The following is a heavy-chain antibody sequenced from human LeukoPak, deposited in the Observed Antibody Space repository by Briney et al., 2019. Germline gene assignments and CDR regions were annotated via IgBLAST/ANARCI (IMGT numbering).Heavy chain of an antibody. CDR2: ISSGGFTI. CDR1: GFTFSGYA. Sequence: GGSLRLSCAASGFTFSGYAMNWVRQAPGKGLEWLSYISSGGFTIYYADSVMGRFTISRDNAKNSLYLQMNSLRAEDTAVYYCAKASGFVVVVAATNWGQGTLVTVSS. D-gene: IGHD2-15*01. J-gene: IGHJ4*02. V-gene: IGHV3-48*03. CDR3: AKASGFVVVVAATN.